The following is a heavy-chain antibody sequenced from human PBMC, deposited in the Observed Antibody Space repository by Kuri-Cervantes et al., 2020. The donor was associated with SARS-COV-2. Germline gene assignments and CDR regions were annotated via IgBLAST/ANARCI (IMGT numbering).Heavy chain of an antibody. D-gene: IGHD3-3*01. CDR2: TRNKANSYTT. V-gene: IGHV3-72*01. Sequence: GESLKTCCAASGFSIGDYVMSWVRQAPGKVQEWVSSTRNKANSYTTEYAASVKGRCTISRDDSKNSLYLQMNSLRDEDTAVYYCARDGHYVFRLPRKFDYWGQGTLVTVSS. CDR1: GFSIGDYV. J-gene: IGHJ4*02. CDR3: ARDGHYVFRLPRKFDY.